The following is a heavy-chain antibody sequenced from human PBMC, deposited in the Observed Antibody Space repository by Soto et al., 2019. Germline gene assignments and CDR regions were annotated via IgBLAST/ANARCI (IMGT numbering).Heavy chain of an antibody. CDR2: MNPNSGNT. J-gene: IGHJ6*03. CDR1: GYTFTSYD. D-gene: IGHD3-9*01. Sequence: ASVKVSCKASGYTFTSYDINWVRQATGQGLEWMGWMNPNSGNTGYAQKFQGRVTMTRNTSISTAYMELSSLRSEDTAVYYCARGEDYDILTGYSNYYYYYMDVWGKGTTVTV. V-gene: IGHV1-8*01. CDR3: ARGEDYDILTGYSNYYYYYMDV.